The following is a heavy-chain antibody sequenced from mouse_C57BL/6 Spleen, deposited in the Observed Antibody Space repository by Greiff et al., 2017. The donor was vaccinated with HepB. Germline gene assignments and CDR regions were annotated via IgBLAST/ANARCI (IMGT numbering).Heavy chain of an antibody. Sequence: VQLQQSGPELVKPGASVKISCKASGYTFTYYYMNWVKQSHGKSLEWIGDINPNNGGTSYNQKFKGKATLTVDKSSSTAYMELRSLTSEDSAVYYCAKREKYYYGSSYGYFDVWGTGTTVTVSS. D-gene: IGHD1-1*01. CDR3: AKREKYYYGSSYGYFDV. V-gene: IGHV1-26*01. CDR1: GYTFTYYY. CDR2: INPNNGGT. J-gene: IGHJ1*03.